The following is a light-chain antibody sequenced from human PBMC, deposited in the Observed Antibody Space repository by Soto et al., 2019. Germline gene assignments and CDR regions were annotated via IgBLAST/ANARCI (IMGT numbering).Light chain of an antibody. Sequence: DIQMIQSPSTLSASVGDRVTITCRASQTISRWLAWYQQKPGKAPRLLIYTASTLESGVPSRFSASGSGTEFTLTISSLQPEDFATYYCQEYNSYWTFGQGTKVEVK. J-gene: IGKJ1*01. CDR3: QEYNSYWT. CDR2: TAS. V-gene: IGKV1-5*01. CDR1: QTISRW.